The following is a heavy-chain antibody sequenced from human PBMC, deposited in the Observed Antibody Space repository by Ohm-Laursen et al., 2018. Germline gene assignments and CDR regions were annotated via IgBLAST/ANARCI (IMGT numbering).Heavy chain of an antibody. Sequence: TLSLTCAVYGGSFSGYYWSWIRQPPGKGLEWIGEINHSGSTNYNPSLKSRVTISVDTSKNQFSLKLSSVTAADTAVYYCARALVIGSWYYYGMDVWGQGTTVTVSS. CDR1: GGSFSGYY. CDR3: ARALVIGSWYYYGMDV. V-gene: IGHV4-34*01. D-gene: IGHD3-10*01. CDR2: INHSGST. J-gene: IGHJ6*02.